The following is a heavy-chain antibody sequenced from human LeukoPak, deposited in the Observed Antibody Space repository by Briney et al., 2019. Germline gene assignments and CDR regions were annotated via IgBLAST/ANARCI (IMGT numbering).Heavy chain of an antibody. CDR1: GGSLSTYA. CDR2: IIPFYSAT. V-gene: IGHV1-69*13. J-gene: IGHJ4*02. CDR3: ARMVGYAYSDY. Sequence: SVKVSCKASGGSLSTYAINWVRQVPARGLEWMGGIIPFYSATDYAQKLQGRVTITADESTNTAYMELNSLTSKDTAVYYCARMVGYAYSDYWGQGTLVTVSS. D-gene: IGHD2-15*01.